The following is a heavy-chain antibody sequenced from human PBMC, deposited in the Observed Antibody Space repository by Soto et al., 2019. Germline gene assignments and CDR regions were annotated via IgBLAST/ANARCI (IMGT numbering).Heavy chain of an antibody. CDR2: ISGSGGST. V-gene: IGHV3-23*01. D-gene: IGHD2-15*01. CDR1: GFTFSSYW. J-gene: IGHJ5*02. CDR3: AKETDRPVVVPANPVGWFDT. Sequence: GGSLRLSCAASGFTFSSYWMHWVRQAPGKGLVWVSAISGSGGSTYYADSVKGRFTISRDNSKNTLYLQMNSLRAEDTAVYYCAKETDRPVVVPANPVGWFDTWGQGTLVTVSS.